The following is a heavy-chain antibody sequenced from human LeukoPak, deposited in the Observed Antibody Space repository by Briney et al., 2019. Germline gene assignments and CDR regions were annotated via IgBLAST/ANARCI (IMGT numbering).Heavy chain of an antibody. V-gene: IGHV4-39*01. CDR2: IYYSGST. D-gene: IGHD1-26*01. CDR1: GGSISTSSYY. Sequence: SETLSLTCTVSGGSISTSSYYWGSIRQPPGKWLEWIGSIYYSGSTYYNPSLKSRVAISVDTSKNQFSLRLSSGTATYTAVYYCARLQIPSGTFPRPLDYSGQGTLVTVSS. CDR3: ARLQIPSGTFPRPLDY. J-gene: IGHJ4*02.